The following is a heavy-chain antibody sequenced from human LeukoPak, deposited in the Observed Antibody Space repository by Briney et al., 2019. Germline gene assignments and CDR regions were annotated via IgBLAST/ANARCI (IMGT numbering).Heavy chain of an antibody. V-gene: IGHV4-59*01. CDR1: GGSISSYY. Sequence: SETLSLTCTVSGGSISSYYWSWIRQPPGKGLEWIGYIYYCWSTNYNPSLKSRVTISVDTSKNQFSLKLSSVTAADTAVYYCASGSSSWSFDYWGQGTLVTVSS. D-gene: IGHD6-13*01. J-gene: IGHJ4*02. CDR3: ASGSSSWSFDY. CDR2: IYYCWST.